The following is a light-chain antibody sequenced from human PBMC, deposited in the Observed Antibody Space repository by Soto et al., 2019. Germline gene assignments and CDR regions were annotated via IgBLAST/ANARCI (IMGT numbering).Light chain of an antibody. Sequence: DFQMTQSPSSVSASVGDSVTSXXRSSEDISTWLAWYQQKPGKAPKLXXYAASSLQSGVLSRFSGSGSGTDFTLTISSPQPEDFATYYCQHADSFPLITFGQGTRLEIK. CDR1: EDISTW. CDR2: AAS. J-gene: IGKJ5*01. V-gene: IGKV1-12*01. CDR3: QHADSFPLIT.